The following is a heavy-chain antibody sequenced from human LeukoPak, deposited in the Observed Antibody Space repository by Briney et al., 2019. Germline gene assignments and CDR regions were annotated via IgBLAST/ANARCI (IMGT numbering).Heavy chain of an antibody. CDR1: GGSISSDTYF. Sequence: SQTLSLTCTVSGGSISSDTYFWSWIRQPAGKGLEWIGRIYTSGSTNYNPSLKSRVTMSVDTSKNQFSLKLSSVTAADTAVYYCAREDYYGTNFDYWGQGTLVTVSS. J-gene: IGHJ4*02. CDR3: AREDYYGTNFDY. D-gene: IGHD3-10*01. CDR2: IYTSGST. V-gene: IGHV4-61*02.